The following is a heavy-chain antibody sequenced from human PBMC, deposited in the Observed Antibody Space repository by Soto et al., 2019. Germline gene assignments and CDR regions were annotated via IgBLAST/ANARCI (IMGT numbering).Heavy chain of an antibody. Sequence: EVQLVESGGGLVQPGGSLRLSCAASGFTFSSYWMHWVRQAPGKGLVWVSRINSDGSSTSYADSVKGRFTISRDNAKNTLYLQMNSLRAEDTAVYYCARGSSSPNYYYYYGMDVWGQGTTVTVSS. CDR2: INSDGSST. D-gene: IGHD6-6*01. CDR3: ARGSSSPNYYYYYGMDV. V-gene: IGHV3-74*01. CDR1: GFTFSSYW. J-gene: IGHJ6*02.